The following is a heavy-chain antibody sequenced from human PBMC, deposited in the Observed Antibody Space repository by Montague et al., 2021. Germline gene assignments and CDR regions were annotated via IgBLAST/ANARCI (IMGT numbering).Heavy chain of an antibody. D-gene: IGHD3-10*01. V-gene: IGHV4-59*08. CDR1: SGSIFHAH. Sequence: SETLSLTCTVSSGSIFHAHWSWVRQPPGKGLEWLGSMFYGGATSNNPSLKSRVTMSIDTSTNQFSLKLSFVTAADTAVYYCAKQDYFFSGTPYKGFDPWGQGSLVTVSS. CDR2: MFYGGAT. CDR3: AKQDYFFSGTPYKGFDP. J-gene: IGHJ5*02.